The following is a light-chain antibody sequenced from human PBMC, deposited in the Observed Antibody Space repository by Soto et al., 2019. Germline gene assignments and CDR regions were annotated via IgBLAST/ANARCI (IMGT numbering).Light chain of an antibody. V-gene: IGKV3-20*01. CDR1: QSVSSSY. J-gene: IGKJ1*01. CDR2: GTT. Sequence: IVLTQSPGTLSLSPGDRATLSCRASQSVSSSYVAWYQQKHGQAPRLLMFGTTSRAAGVPKRFSGSGSGTDFTLIINRLEPEDFAVYYCQQYGSSSWTFGQGTKVE. CDR3: QQYGSSSWT.